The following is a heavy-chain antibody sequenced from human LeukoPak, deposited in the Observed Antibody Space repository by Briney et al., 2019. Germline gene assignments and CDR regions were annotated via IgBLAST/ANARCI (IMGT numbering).Heavy chain of an antibody. J-gene: IGHJ4*02. CDR1: GFIFSDYS. D-gene: IGHD2-15*01. Sequence: RPGGSLRLSCAASGFIFSDYSMNWVRQAPGKGLEWISYISSSSIVIHYADSVEGRFIISRDNTKKSLYLQMNSLRAEDTALYYCARDPEDIDYWGQGTLVTVSS. V-gene: IGHV3-48*01. CDR3: ARDPEDIDY. CDR2: ISSSSIVI.